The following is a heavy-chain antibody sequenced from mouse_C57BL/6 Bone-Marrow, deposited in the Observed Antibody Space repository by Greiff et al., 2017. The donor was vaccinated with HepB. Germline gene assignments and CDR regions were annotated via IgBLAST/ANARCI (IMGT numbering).Heavy chain of an antibody. CDR1: GYTFTSYW. Sequence: QVQLKESGAELVMPGASVKLSCKASGYTFTSYWMHWVKQRPGQGLEWIGEIDPSDSYTNYNQKFKGKSTLTVDKSSSTAYMQLSSLTSEDSAVYYCARIYYSNWGDYWGQGTSVTVSS. CDR3: ARIYYSNWGDY. V-gene: IGHV1-69*01. J-gene: IGHJ4*01. D-gene: IGHD2-5*01. CDR2: IDPSDSYT.